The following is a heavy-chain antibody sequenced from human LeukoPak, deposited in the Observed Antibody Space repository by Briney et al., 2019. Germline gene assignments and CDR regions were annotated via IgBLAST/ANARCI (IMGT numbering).Heavy chain of an antibody. CDR3: ARYPPICGPTSCGLDN. CDR2: INPKSGGT. Sequence: VASVKVSCKTSGYTFIDYYMHWVRQAPGQGLEWVGGINPKSGGTNYAQKFEGRVTLTRDTPSSTGYMELSGLRSDDTAVYYCARYPPICGPTSCGLDNWGQGTLVSVSS. V-gene: IGHV1-2*02. J-gene: IGHJ4*02. CDR1: GYTFIDYY. D-gene: IGHD2-2*01.